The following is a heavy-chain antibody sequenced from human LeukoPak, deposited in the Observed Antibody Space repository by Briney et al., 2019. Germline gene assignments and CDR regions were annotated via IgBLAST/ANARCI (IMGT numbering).Heavy chain of an antibody. D-gene: IGHD5-18*01. Sequence: ASVKVSCKASEYTFTGYYMHWVRQAPGQGLEWMGWINPNSGSTIYAQEFQGRVTLTRDTSIGTGYMELRSLRSEDTAVYYCAIRGLRGYSYGHNPFDYWGQGTLVTVSS. CDR3: AIRGLRGYSYGHNPFDY. CDR1: EYTFTGYY. V-gene: IGHV1-2*02. J-gene: IGHJ4*02. CDR2: INPNSGST.